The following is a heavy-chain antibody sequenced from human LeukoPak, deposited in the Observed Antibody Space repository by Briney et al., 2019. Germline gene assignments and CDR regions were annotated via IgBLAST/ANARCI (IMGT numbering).Heavy chain of an antibody. CDR3: ASPRGGYFDY. J-gene: IGHJ4*02. CDR2: ISSSSSYI. CDR1: GFTFSSYS. Sequence: GGSLRLSCAASGFTFSSYSMNWVRQAPGKGLEWVSSISSSSSYIYYADSVKGRFTISRDNAKNSLYLQMNSLRAEDTAVYCCASPRGGYFDYWGQGTLVTVSS. V-gene: IGHV3-21*01. D-gene: IGHD3-10*01.